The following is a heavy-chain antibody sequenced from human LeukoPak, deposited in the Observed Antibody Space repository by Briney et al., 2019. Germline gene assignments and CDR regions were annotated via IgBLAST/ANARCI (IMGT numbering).Heavy chain of an antibody. J-gene: IGHJ5*02. CDR1: GGPFSGYY. V-gene: IGHV4-34*01. D-gene: IGHD5-18*01. CDR3: ARGRTRRRGYSYGYAGWFDP. Sequence: SETLSLTCAVYGGPFSGYYWSWIRQPPGKGLEWIGEINHSGSTNYNPSLKSRVTISVDTSKNQFSLKLSSVTAADTAVYYCARGRTRRRGYSYGYAGWFDPWGQGTLVTVSS. CDR2: INHSGST.